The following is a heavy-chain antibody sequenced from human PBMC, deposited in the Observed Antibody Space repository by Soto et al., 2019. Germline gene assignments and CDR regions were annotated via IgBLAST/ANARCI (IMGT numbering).Heavy chain of an antibody. Sequence: TGGSLRLSCAASGFTFSSYAMSWVRQAPGKGLEWVSAISGSGGSTYYADSVKGRFTISRDNSKNTLYLQMNSLRAEDTAVYYCAKEIVATIRRFGEAFDIWGQGTMVTVSS. D-gene: IGHD5-12*01. CDR1: GFTFSSYA. CDR3: AKEIVATIRRFGEAFDI. V-gene: IGHV3-23*01. CDR2: ISGSGGST. J-gene: IGHJ3*02.